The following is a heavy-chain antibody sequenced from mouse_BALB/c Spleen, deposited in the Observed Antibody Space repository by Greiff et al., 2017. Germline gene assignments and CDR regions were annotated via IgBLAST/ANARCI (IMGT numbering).Heavy chain of an antibody. Sequence: LQQPGSELVRPGASVKLSCKASGYTFTSYWMHWVKQRPGQGLEWIGNIYPGSGSTNYDEKFKSKATLTVDTSSSTAYMQLSSLTSEDSAVYYCTRGEIYYYSMGAMDYWGQGTSVTVSS. CDR2: IYPGSGST. V-gene: IGHV1S22*01. J-gene: IGHJ4*01. D-gene: IGHD1-1*01. CDR1: GYTFTSYW. CDR3: TRGEIYYYSMGAMDY.